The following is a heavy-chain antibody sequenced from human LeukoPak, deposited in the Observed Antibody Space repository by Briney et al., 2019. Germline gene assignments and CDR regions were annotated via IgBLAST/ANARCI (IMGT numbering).Heavy chain of an antibody. CDR2: ISSSGSSI. J-gene: IGHJ4*02. Sequence: QPGGSLRLSCAASGFTLRSYEMNWVRQAPGKGLEWVSYISSSGSSIYYAASVKGRFTISRDNAKNSLYLQLNSLRVEDTAVYYCARERAYCGGDCSDSWGQGTLVTVSS. CDR1: GFTLRSYE. D-gene: IGHD2-21*01. CDR3: ARERAYCGGDCSDS. V-gene: IGHV3-48*03.